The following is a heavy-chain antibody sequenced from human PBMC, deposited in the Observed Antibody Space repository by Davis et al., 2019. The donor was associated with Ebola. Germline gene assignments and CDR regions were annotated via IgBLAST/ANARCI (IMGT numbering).Heavy chain of an antibody. D-gene: IGHD6-6*01. CDR2: ISSSGSTI. Sequence: PGGSLRLSCAASGFTFSSYEMNWVRQAPGKGLEWVSYISSSGSTIYYADSVKGRFTISRDNAKNSLYLQMNSLRAEDTAVYYCAREIHSSSNYYYGMDVWGQGTTVTVSS. V-gene: IGHV3-48*03. CDR3: AREIHSSSNYYYGMDV. CDR1: GFTFSSYE. J-gene: IGHJ6*02.